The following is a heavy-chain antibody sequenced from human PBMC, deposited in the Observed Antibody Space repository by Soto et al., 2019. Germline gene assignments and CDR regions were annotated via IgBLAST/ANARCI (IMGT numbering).Heavy chain of an antibody. D-gene: IGHD5-12*01. CDR1: GGSISSGGYY. J-gene: IGHJ3*02. V-gene: IGHV4-31*03. Sequence: SETLSLTCTVSGGSISSGGYYWSWIRQHPGKGLEWIGYIYYSGSTYYNPSLKSRVTISVDTSKNQFSLKLSSVTAADTAVYYCARGILVYGGYGAMSPPDDAFDIWGQGTMVTVSS. CDR3: ARGILVYGGYGAMSPPDDAFDI. CDR2: IYYSGST.